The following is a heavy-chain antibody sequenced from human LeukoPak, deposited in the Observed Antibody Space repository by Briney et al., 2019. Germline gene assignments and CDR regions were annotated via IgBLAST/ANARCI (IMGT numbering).Heavy chain of an antibody. Sequence: SETLSLTCTVSGGSVSSGSYYWSWIRQPPGKGLEWIGYIYYSGSTNYNPSLKSRVTISVDTYKNQFSLKLSSVTAADTAVYYCATGGIAARPYNWFDPWGQGTLVTVSS. V-gene: IGHV4-61*01. D-gene: IGHD6-6*01. J-gene: IGHJ5*02. CDR3: ATGGIAARPYNWFDP. CDR2: IYYSGST. CDR1: GGSVSSGSYY.